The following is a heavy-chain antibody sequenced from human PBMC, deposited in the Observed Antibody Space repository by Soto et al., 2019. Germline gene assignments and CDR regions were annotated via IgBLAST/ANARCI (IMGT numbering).Heavy chain of an antibody. D-gene: IGHD3-22*01. CDR3: ARNHYYDRSGYYYFDY. CDR1: GFIFSSHN. CDR2: ITGSSSYI. Sequence: GSLRLSCAASGFIFSSHNMNWVRQAPGKGLEWVSSITGSSSYIFYADSVKGRFTISRDNAKNTVYLQMNSLRAEDTGVYYCARNHYYDRSGYYYFDYWGQGTPVTVSS. J-gene: IGHJ4*02. V-gene: IGHV3-21*06.